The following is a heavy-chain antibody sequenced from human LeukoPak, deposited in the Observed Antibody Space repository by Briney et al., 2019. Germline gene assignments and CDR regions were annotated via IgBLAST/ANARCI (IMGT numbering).Heavy chain of an antibody. J-gene: IGHJ4*02. Sequence: SVKVSCKASGGTFNNYAINWVRQAPGQGLEWMGRIIPILGIPNYAQKFQGRVTITADKSASTAYMELSSLRSEDTAVYYCARDWNSNWGQGTLVTVSS. CDR1: GGTFNNYA. V-gene: IGHV1-69*04. CDR3: ARDWNSN. D-gene: IGHD2/OR15-2a*01. CDR2: IIPILGIP.